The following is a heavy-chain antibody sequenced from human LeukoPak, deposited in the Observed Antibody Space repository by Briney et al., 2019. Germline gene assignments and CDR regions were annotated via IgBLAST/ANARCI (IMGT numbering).Heavy chain of an antibody. J-gene: IGHJ4*02. V-gene: IGHV3-23*01. D-gene: IGHD2-21*02. CDR2: ISGGGDIT. CDR3: VREDTPATANY. Sequence: GGSLRLSCAASGFNFANHAMSWVRQTPGKGLEWVSAISGGGDITYYADSVKGRFTISRDNSKDTLFLQMHRLRPGDTAVYYCVREDTPATANYWGQGTLVTISS. CDR1: GFNFANHA.